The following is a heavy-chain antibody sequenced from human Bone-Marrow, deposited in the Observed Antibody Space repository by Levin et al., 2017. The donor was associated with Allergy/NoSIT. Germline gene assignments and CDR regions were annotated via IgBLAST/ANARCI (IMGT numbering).Heavy chain of an antibody. CDR1: GFSLTTSGMR. CDR3: ARTQTVVVTAWDVFDS. V-gene: IGHV2-70*04. CDR2: IDWDDDK. Sequence: QTLSLTCTFSGFSLTTSGMRVSWIRQPPGTALEWLARIDWDDDKFYSPSLQTRLTISKDTSKNQVVLTMTNMDPVDTATYYCARTQTVVVTAWDVFDSWGQGTKVTVSS. D-gene: IGHD2-21*02. J-gene: IGHJ3*02.